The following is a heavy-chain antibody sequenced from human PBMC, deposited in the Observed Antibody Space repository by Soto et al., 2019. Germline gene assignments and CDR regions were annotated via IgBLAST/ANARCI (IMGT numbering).Heavy chain of an antibody. CDR1: GGSFSGYY. J-gene: IGHJ4*02. CDR3: ARVVRRRSWPFDY. D-gene: IGHD6-13*01. V-gene: IGHV4-34*01. CDR2: INHSGST. Sequence: QVQLQQWGAGLLKPSETLSLTCAVYGGSFSGYYWSWIRQPPGKGLEWIGEINHSGSTNYNPSLKSRVTISVDTSKNQFSLKLSSVTAADTAVYYCARVVRRRSWPFDYWGQGTLVTVSS.